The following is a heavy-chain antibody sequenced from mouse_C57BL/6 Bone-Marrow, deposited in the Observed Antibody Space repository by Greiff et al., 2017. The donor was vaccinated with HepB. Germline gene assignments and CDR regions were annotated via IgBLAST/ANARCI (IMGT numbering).Heavy chain of an antibody. J-gene: IGHJ4*01. CDR3: ARDTRRAMDY. V-gene: IGHV3-6*01. Sequence: VQLKESGPGLVKPSQSLSLTCSVTGYSITSGYYWNWIRQFPGNKLEWMGYISYDGSNNYNPSLKNRISITRDTSKNQFFLKLNSVTTEDTATYYCARDTRRAMDYWGQGTSVTVSS. CDR1: GYSITSGYY. CDR2: ISYDGSN.